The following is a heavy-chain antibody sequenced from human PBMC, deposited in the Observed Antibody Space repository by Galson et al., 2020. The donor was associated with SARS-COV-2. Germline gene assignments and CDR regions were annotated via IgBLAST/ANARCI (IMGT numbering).Heavy chain of an antibody. J-gene: IGHJ6*02. V-gene: IGHV4-34*01. D-gene: IGHD2-15*01. Sequence: SETLSLTCAVYGGSFSGYYWSWIRQPPGKGLEWIGEINHSRSTNYNPSLKSRVTISVDTSKNQFSLKLSSVTAADTAVYYCARGPVVVVAATTHYYYFYGMDVWGQGTTVTVSS. CDR2: INHSRST. CDR1: GGSFSGYY. CDR3: ARGPVVVVAATTHYYYFYGMDV.